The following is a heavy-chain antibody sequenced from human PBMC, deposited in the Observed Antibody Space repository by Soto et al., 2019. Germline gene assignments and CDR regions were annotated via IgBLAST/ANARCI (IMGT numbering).Heavy chain of an antibody. CDR3: VLRGTATVAFDI. D-gene: IGHD1-7*01. CDR2: ISYDGTNR. J-gene: IGHJ3*02. CDR1: GFPVSSYS. V-gene: IGHV3-30*04. Sequence: GGSLRLSCAASGFPVSSYSMFLVRQAPGKGLEWVAVISYDGTNRYYADSVKGRFTVSRDNSKNTLSLQLNSLKTEDTAVYYCVLRGTATVAFDIWGQGTMVTVSS.